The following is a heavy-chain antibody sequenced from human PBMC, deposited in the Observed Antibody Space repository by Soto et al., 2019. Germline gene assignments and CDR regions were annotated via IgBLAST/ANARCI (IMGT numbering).Heavy chain of an antibody. CDR2: ISYDGSKK. V-gene: IGHV3-30*18. CDR1: GVAFSSYG. Sequence: QEQLVESGGGVVQPGKSLTLSCAAFGVAFSSYGMHWVRQAPGKGLEWVAAISYDGSKKYYGDSVKARFTISRDKSKDTLCLQMNRLRAEDTAVYYCPQGGDGVYYFDLWGQGTLVTVS. CDR3: PQGGDGVYYFDL. J-gene: IGHJ4*02. D-gene: IGHD4-17*01.